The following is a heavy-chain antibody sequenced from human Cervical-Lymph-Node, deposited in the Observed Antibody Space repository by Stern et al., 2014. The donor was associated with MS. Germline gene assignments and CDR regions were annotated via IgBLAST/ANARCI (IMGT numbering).Heavy chain of an antibody. V-gene: IGHV5-51*01. J-gene: IGHJ3*01. D-gene: IGHD1-20*01. CDR3: VRTKAYNWNPEAFDV. Sequence: EVQLLESGAEVREPGESLKISCYGSGYTFSDYWIGWVRQLPGKGPEWMAIIYPADSDAAYSPSFQGQVTISADRSSSAAYLQWSVLRPSDTAMYFCVRTKAYNWNPEAFDVWGPGTMVTVSS. CDR1: GYTFSDYW. CDR2: IYPADSDA.